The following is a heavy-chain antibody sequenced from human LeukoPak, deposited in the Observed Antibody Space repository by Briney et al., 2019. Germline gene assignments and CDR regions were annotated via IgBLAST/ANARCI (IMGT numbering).Heavy chain of an antibody. CDR2: INSDGSRT. D-gene: IGHD1-7*01. CDR3: ARRVTGTTNWFDP. V-gene: IGHV3-74*01. J-gene: IGHJ5*02. CDR1: GFTFSSYG. Sequence: GGSLRLSCAASGFTFSSYGMHWVRQAPGKGLVWVSSINSDGSRTNYADSVKGRFTISRDNAKNTLYLEMNSLRAEDTAVYYCARRVTGTTNWFDPWGQGTLVTVSS.